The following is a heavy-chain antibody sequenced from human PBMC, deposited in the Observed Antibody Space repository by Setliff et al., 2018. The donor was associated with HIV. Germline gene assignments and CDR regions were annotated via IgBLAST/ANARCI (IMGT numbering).Heavy chain of an antibody. V-gene: IGHV5-51*01. CDR1: GYSFTNYW. Sequence: GESLKISCTGSGYSFTNYWIGWVRQMPGKGLEWMGIIFPGDSDTRYSPSFQGQVTISADTSISTAYLQWRSLKASDAAMYYCARQPGRAAMGRENYYYYYMDVWGKGTTVTVSS. CDR3: ARQPGRAAMGRENYYYYYMDV. J-gene: IGHJ6*03. CDR2: IFPGDSDT. D-gene: IGHD2-2*01.